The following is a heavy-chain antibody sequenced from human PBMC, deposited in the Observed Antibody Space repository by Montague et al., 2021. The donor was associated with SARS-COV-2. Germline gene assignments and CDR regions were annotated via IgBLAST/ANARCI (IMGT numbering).Heavy chain of an antibody. J-gene: IGHJ3*02. V-gene: IGHV4-59*02. Sequence: SETLSLTCTVSGASVGSSDWGWIRQSPGKGLEWIGYFCSVGSTDYNPSLKSRATISRDTSKNQFSLKVRSVTAADTALYYCARETMTADAFDIWGQGTMVTVSS. D-gene: IGHD1-14*01. CDR2: FCSVGST. CDR1: GASVGSSD. CDR3: ARETMTADAFDI.